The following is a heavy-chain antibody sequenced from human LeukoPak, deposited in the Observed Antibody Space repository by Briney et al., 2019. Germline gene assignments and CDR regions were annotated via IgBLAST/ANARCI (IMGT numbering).Heavy chain of an antibody. CDR1: GGSFSGYY. CDR2: INHSGST. Sequence: SETLSLTCAVYGGSFSGYYWSWIRQPPGKGLEWIGEINHSGSTNYNPSLKSRVTISVDTSKNEFSLKLSSVTAADTAVYYCAAGIAAADPFDYWGQGTLVTVSS. D-gene: IGHD6-13*01. V-gene: IGHV4-34*01. J-gene: IGHJ4*02. CDR3: AAGIAAADPFDY.